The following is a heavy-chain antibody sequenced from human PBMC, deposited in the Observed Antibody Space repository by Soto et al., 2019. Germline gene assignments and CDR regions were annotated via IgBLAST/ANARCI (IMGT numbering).Heavy chain of an antibody. V-gene: IGHV1-69*06. Sequence: SVKVSCKASGGTFSSYAISWVRQAPGQGLEWLGGIIPIFGTANYAQKFQGRVTITADKSTSTAYMELSSLRSEDTAVYYCARGTGYCSSTSCYTVYYYYGMDVWGQGTTVTVSS. CDR3: ARGTGYCSSTSCYTVYYYYGMDV. CDR2: IIPIFGTA. D-gene: IGHD2-2*02. J-gene: IGHJ6*02. CDR1: GGTFSSYA.